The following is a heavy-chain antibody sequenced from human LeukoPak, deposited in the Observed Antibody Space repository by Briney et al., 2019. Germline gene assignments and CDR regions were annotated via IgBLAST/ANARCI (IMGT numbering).Heavy chain of an antibody. CDR3: AREGGYNWNDVPFDY. CDR1: GYTLTELS. Sequence: ASVKVSCKVSGYTLTELSMHWVRQAPGKGLEWMGGFDPEDGETIYAQKFQGRVTITADESTSTAYMELSSLRSEDTAVYYCAREGGYNWNDVPFDYWGQGTLVTVSS. CDR2: FDPEDGET. D-gene: IGHD1-1*01. J-gene: IGHJ4*02. V-gene: IGHV1-24*01.